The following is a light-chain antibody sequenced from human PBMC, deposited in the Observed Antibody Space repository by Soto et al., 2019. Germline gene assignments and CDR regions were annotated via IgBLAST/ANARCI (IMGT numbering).Light chain of an antibody. CDR1: SSDVGGYNY. Sequence: QSALTQPPSASGSPGQSVTISCTGTSSDVGGYNYVSWYQQYPGRAPKLMIYEVTKRPSGVPDRFSGSKSGNTASLTVSGLQAEDEADYYCSSYTSSSTPWVFGTGTKVTVL. J-gene: IGLJ1*01. CDR3: SSYTSSSTPWV. V-gene: IGLV2-8*01. CDR2: EVT.